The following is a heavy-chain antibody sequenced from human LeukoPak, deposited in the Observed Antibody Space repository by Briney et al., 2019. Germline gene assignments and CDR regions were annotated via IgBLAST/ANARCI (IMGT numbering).Heavy chain of an antibody. CDR1: GYTFTSYY. V-gene: IGHV1-46*01. Sequence: ASVKVSCKASGYTFTSYYMHWVRQAPGQGLEWMGIINPSGGSTSYAQKFQGRVTLTRDTSTSTVYMELSSLRSEDTAVYYCARSSTLGNYFDYWGQGTLITVSS. J-gene: IGHJ4*02. D-gene: IGHD6-13*01. CDR2: INPSGGST. CDR3: ARSSTLGNYFDY.